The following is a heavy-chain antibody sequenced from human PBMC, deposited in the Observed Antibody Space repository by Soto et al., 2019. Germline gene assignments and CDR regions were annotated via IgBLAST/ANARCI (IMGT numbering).Heavy chain of an antibody. CDR1: GYTFGHFY. CDR3: ARDEGGYDILTGYYKAHHFDQ. D-gene: IGHD3-9*01. Sequence: GASVKVSCKASGYTFGHFYITWVRQAPGQGLEWMGAISPHNRNTNYAEKFRGRVTMTTDTSTTTAYMELRSLRSDDTAVYYCARDEGGYDILTGYYKAHHFDQWGQGVLVTVSS. J-gene: IGHJ4*02. CDR2: ISPHNRNT. V-gene: IGHV1-18*01.